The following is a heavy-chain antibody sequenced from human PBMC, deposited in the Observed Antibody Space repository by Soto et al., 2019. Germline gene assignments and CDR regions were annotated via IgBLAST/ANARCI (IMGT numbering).Heavy chain of an antibody. CDR2: INADYGNT. CDR1: GYTFYSHS. J-gene: IGHJ6*02. CDR3: ARCIQGDYYYGMDV. D-gene: IGHD5-18*01. Sequence: QAQLVQSGAEVKKPGASVKVSCTDSGYTFYSHSISWVLKAPGQGLEWMGRINADYGNTQYAQNFRGRVTMTTDTSTTTVYMELTNLRSDDTAVYYCARCIQGDYYYGMDVWGQGNTVTVYS. V-gene: IGHV1-18*01.